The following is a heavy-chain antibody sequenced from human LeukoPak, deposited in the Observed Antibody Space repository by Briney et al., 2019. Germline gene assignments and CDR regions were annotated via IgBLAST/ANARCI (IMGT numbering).Heavy chain of an antibody. CDR1: GYTLTDYY. J-gene: IGHJ4*02. Sequence: ASVKVSCKVSGYTLTDYYIHWVRQAPGQGLEWMGRLNPNSGGTNYAQKFQGRVTMTRDTSTDTAYMQLSSLRSTDTADYFCARALGVGFGQNAYYFDHWGQGTLVTVSS. CDR3: ARALGVGFGQNAYYFDH. V-gene: IGHV1-2*06. CDR2: LNPNSGGT. D-gene: IGHD1-26*01.